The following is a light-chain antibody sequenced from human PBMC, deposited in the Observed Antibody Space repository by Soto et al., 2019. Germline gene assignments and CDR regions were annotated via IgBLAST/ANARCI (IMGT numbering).Light chain of an antibody. CDR1: SSNIGAGHD. J-gene: IGLJ1*01. CDR3: QSYDSGLSGSEV. V-gene: IGLV1-40*01. Sequence: QSVLTQPPSVSGAPGQRVTISCTGSSSNIGAGHDVHWYQQLPGTAPKLLIYGNGNRPSGVPDRFSGSKSGTSASLAITGLQAEDEGDYYCQSYDSGLSGSEVFGTGTKLTVL. CDR2: GNG.